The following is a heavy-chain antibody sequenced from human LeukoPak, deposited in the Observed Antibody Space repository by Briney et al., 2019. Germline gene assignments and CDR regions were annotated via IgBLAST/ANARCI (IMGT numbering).Heavy chain of an antibody. CDR1: GFTFSTYA. D-gene: IGHD3-22*01. J-gene: IGHJ4*02. V-gene: IGHV3-23*01. CDR3: ARWHTSGNNYYYDY. Sequence: GGSLRLSCAASGFTFSTYAMSWVRQAPGKGLEWVSAISGSGDGGSGGNTYYADSVKGRFTISRDNSKNTLYLQMNSLRAEDTAVYYCARWHTSGNNYYYDYWGQGTLVTVSS. CDR2: ISGSGDGGSGGNT.